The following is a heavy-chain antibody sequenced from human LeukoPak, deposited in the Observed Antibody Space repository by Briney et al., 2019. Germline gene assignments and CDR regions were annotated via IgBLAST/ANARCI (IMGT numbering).Heavy chain of an antibody. CDR1: GDSISSGNNY. V-gene: IGHV4-39*07. CDR3: ARGPRNFGVGATWGNWFDP. CDR2: IYYSGST. J-gene: IGHJ5*02. D-gene: IGHD1-26*01. Sequence: PSETLSLTCTVSGDSISSGNNYWGWVRQVPEKGLEWIGSIYYSGSTNYNPSLKSRVTISVDTSKNQFSLKLSSVTAADTAVYYCARGPRNFGVGATWGNWFDPWGQGTLVTVSS.